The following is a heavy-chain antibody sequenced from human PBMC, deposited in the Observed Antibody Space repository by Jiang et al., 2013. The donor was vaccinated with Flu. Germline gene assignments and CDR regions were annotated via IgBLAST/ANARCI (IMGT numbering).Heavy chain of an antibody. D-gene: IGHD3-3*01. J-gene: IGHJ6*02. V-gene: IGHV6-1*01. CDR2: TYYRSKWYN. CDR1: NSAA. Sequence: NSAAWNWIRQSPSRGLEWLGRTYYRSKWYNDYAVSVKSRITINPDTSKNQFSLQLNSVTPEDTAVYYCARGDLTIFGVAYYYYGMDVWGQGTTVTVSS. CDR3: ARGDLTIFGVAYYYYGMDV.